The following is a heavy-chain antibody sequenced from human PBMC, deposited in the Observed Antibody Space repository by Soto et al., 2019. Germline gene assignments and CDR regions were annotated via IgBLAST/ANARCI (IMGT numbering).Heavy chain of an antibody. CDR1: GYTFTSYD. V-gene: IGHV1-8*01. D-gene: IGHD6-13*01. CDR3: ASASSSSTYYYYGMDV. Sequence: QVQLVQSGAEVKKPGASVKVSCKASGYTFTSYDINWVRQATGQGLEWMGWMNPNSGNTGYAQKFQGRVTITRNTSISTAYMELSSLRSEDTAVYYCASASSSSTYYYYGMDVWGQGTTVTVSS. CDR2: MNPNSGNT. J-gene: IGHJ6*02.